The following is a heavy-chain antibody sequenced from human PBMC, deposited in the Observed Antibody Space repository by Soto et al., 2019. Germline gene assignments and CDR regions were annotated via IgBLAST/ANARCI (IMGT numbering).Heavy chain of an antibody. J-gene: IGHJ4*02. Sequence: QVQLVQSGAEVKKPGASVKVSCKASGYTFTSYAISWVRQAPGQGLEWMGWISVYNGNTNYAQKLQGRVTMTTDTPTSTACVELRSLRSDDTAVYYCAGDSPLPRAGGQGPLVTVSS. V-gene: IGHV1-18*01. CDR2: ISVYNGNT. CDR3: AGDSPLPRA. CDR1: GYTFTSYA.